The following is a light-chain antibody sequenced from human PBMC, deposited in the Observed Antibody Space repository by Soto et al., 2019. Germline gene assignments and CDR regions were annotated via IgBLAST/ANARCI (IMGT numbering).Light chain of an antibody. J-gene: IGKJ2*01. CDR3: QQYSNLPQS. CDR2: GAS. Sequence: EKVMTQSPATLSVSPGERVTLSCRASQSVSSNLAWYQHKPGQAPRLLIYGASTRAPGVPGRFGGSGSGTDFTLTISILQSEDFAVYYCQQYSNLPQSFGQGTKLEIK. V-gene: IGKV3-15*01. CDR1: QSVSSN.